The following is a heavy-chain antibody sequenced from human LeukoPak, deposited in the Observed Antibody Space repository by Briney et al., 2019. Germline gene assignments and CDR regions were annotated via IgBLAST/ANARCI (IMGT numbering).Heavy chain of an antibody. D-gene: IGHD6-19*01. CDR3: ARDLRPAGYSSG. V-gene: IGHV3-21*01. CDR2: ISSSSSYI. Sequence: PGGSLRLSCAASGFTFSSYSMNWVRQAPGKGLEWVSSISSSSSYIYYADSVKGRFTISRDNAKNSLYLQMNSLRAEGTAVYYCARDLRPAGYSSGWGQGTLVTVSS. CDR1: GFTFSSYS. J-gene: IGHJ4*02.